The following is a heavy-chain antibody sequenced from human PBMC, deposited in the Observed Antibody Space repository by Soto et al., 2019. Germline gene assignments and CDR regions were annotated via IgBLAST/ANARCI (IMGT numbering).Heavy chain of an antibody. CDR1: GFTFSSYA. V-gene: IGHV3-23*01. CDR2: ITGSGVST. J-gene: IGHJ6*02. D-gene: IGHD4-17*01. CDR3: ATPPGDSPYYYYYGMDV. Sequence: GSLRLSCAASGFTFSSYAMNWVRQAPGKGLEWVSAITGSGVSTYHADSVKGRFTISRDNSKNTLYLQMNSLRAEDTAIYYCATPPGDSPYYYYYGMDVWGQGTTVTVSS.